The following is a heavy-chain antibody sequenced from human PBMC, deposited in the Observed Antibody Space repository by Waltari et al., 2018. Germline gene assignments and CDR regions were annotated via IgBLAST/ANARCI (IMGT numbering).Heavy chain of an antibody. V-gene: IGHV1-2*06. CDR2: INPNRGGT. Sequence: QVQLVQSGAEVKKPGASVKVSCKASGYTFTGYYMHWVRQAPGQGLEWMGRINPNRGGTNYAQKFQGRVTMTRGTSISTAYMELSRLRSDDTAVYYWAREAGSSSQPFDYWGQGTLVTVSS. CDR1: GYTFTGYY. D-gene: IGHD6-6*01. J-gene: IGHJ4*02. CDR3: AREAGSSSQPFDY.